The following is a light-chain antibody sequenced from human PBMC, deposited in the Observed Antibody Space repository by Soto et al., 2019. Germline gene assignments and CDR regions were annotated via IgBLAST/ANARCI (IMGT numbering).Light chain of an antibody. CDR1: QTISDY. Sequence: EIVLTQSPATLSLSPGESATLSCRASQTISDYIAWYQQKPGHAPRILIYDATKRATGVPARFSGSGSGTDSPLTIISLEPEDFAVYYCQRRGNYPLTFGVGTKVEI. V-gene: IGKV3-11*01. J-gene: IGKJ4*01. CDR3: QRRGNYPLT. CDR2: DAT.